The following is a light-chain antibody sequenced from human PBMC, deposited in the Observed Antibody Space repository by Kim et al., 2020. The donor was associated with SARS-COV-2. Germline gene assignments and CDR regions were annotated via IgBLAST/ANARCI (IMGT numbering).Light chain of an antibody. CDR2: KDT. Sequence: SYELTQPPSVSVSPGQTARITCSGDVLPNQYAYWYQQKPGQAPVLVIYKDTERPSGIPERFSGSSSGTTLTLTISGVQTEDEADYYCQSADNGGTYVVFGGGTQLTVL. CDR1: VLPNQY. J-gene: IGLJ2*01. CDR3: QSADNGGTYVV. V-gene: IGLV3-25*03.